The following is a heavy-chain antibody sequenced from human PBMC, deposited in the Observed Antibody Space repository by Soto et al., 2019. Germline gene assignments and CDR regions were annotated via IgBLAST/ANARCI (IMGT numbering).Heavy chain of an antibody. CDR3: ASRYSSSSPYGMDV. J-gene: IGHJ6*02. CDR2: IDPSDSYT. Sequence: GESLKISCKGSGYSFTSYWISWVRQMPGKGLEWMGRIDPSDSYTNYSPSFQGHVTISADKSISTAYLQWSSLKASDTAMYYCASRYSSSSPYGMDVWGQGTTVTVSS. D-gene: IGHD6-13*01. CDR1: GYSFTSYW. V-gene: IGHV5-10-1*01.